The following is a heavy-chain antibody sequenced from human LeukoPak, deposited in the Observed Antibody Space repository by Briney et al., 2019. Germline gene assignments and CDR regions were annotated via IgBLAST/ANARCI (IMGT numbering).Heavy chain of an antibody. CDR2: IYHSGST. D-gene: IGHD3-3*01. Sequence: SETLSLTCTVSGGSISSGYYWGWIRQPPGKGLEWIGSIYHSGSTYYNPSLKSRVTISVDTSKNQFSLKLSSVTAADTAVYYCARDGKGFWSGYYLNWGQGTLVTVSS. CDR1: GGSISSGYY. CDR3: ARDGKGFWSGYYLN. J-gene: IGHJ4*02. V-gene: IGHV4-38-2*02.